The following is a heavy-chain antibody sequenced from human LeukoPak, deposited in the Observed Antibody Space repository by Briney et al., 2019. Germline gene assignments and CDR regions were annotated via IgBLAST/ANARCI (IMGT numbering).Heavy chain of an antibody. J-gene: IGHJ4*02. CDR1: GFTFSSYS. D-gene: IGHD2-21*02. Sequence: PGGSLRLSCAASGFTFSSYSMNWVRQAPGKGLEWVSSMRSSSSYIYYADSVKGRFTIYRDNAKNSLYLQMNSLRAEDTAVYYCARDQYLAYCGGDCYSGQFDYWGQGILVTVSS. CDR3: ARDQYLAYCGGDCYSGQFDY. V-gene: IGHV3-21*01. CDR2: MRSSSSYI.